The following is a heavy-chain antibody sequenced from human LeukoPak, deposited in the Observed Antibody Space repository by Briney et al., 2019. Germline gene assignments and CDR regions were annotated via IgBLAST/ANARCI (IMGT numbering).Heavy chain of an antibody. Sequence: GASVKVSCKASGYTFTSYGISWVRQAPGQGLEWMGWISAYNGNTNYAKKLQGRVTMTTDTSTSTAYMELRSLRSDDTAVYYCARTYSSSWETYYYYMDVWGKGTTVTVSS. D-gene: IGHD6-13*01. J-gene: IGHJ6*03. CDR1: GYTFTSYG. CDR2: ISAYNGNT. V-gene: IGHV1-18*01. CDR3: ARTYSSSWETYYYYMDV.